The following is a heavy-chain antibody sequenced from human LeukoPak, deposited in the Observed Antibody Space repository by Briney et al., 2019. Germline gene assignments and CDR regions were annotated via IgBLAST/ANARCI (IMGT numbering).Heavy chain of an antibody. Sequence: SETLSLTCTVSGGSISSYYWSWIRQPPGKGLEWIGYIYYSGSTNYNPSLKSRVTISVDTSKNQFSLKLSSVAAADTAVYYCARRGGSYGGYYFDYWGQGTLVTVSS. CDR2: IYYSGST. CDR1: GGSISSYY. V-gene: IGHV4-59*08. J-gene: IGHJ4*02. D-gene: IGHD1-26*01. CDR3: ARRGGSYGGYYFDY.